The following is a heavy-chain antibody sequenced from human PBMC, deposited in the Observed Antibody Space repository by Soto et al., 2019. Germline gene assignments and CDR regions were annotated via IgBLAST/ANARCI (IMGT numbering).Heavy chain of an antibody. Sequence: SETLSLTCAVSGVSISSTNWWTWVRQAPGKGLEWIGEMWPSGGTTYNPSLQNRVTISVDNSKNHLSLTLTSVTAADAAIYYCARCLHCSNGGRFDPWGQGALVTVSS. CDR1: GVSISSTNW. CDR2: MWPSGGT. D-gene: IGHD2-8*01. V-gene: IGHV4-4*02. CDR3: ARCLHCSNGGRFDP. J-gene: IGHJ5*02.